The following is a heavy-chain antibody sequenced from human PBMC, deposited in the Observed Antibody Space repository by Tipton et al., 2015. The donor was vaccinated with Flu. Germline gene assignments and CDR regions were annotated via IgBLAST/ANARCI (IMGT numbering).Heavy chain of an antibody. J-gene: IGHJ6*02. V-gene: IGHV3-53*01. D-gene: IGHD6-6*01. CDR3: ARGGIAARAYYGMDV. Sequence: SLRLSCAASGFAVSSNYMTWVRQAPGRGLECVSIFYSDGSTYYADSVKGRFTISRDNSKNTVYLQMNSLRAEDTAVYYCARGGIAARAYYGMDVWGQGP. CDR2: FYSDGST. CDR1: GFAVSSNY.